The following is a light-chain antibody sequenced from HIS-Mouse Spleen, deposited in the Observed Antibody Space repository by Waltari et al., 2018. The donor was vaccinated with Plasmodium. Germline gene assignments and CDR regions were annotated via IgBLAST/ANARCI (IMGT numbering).Light chain of an antibody. Sequence: TQSPSTLSASVGDRATLSCRASQSVSSDLAWYQQKPGQAPRLLIYDASNRATGIPARFSGSGSGTDFTLTISSLEPEDFAVYYCQQRSNWPSLTFGGGTKVEIK. CDR2: DAS. CDR3: QQRSNWPSLT. V-gene: IGKV3-11*01. J-gene: IGKJ4*01. CDR1: QSVSSD.